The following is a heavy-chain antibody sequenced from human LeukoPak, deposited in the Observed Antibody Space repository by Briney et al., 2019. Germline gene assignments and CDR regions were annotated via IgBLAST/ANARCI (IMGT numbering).Heavy chain of an antibody. V-gene: IGHV4-59*08. CDR2: IYYSGST. CDR1: GGSISSYY. J-gene: IGHJ4*02. Sequence: PSETLSLTCTVSGGSISSYYWSWIRQPSGKGLEWIGYIYYSGSTNYNPSLKSRVTISVDTSKNQFSLKLSSVTAADTAVYYCARHDYGDSATLFDYWGQGTLVTVSS. D-gene: IGHD4-17*01. CDR3: ARHDYGDSATLFDY.